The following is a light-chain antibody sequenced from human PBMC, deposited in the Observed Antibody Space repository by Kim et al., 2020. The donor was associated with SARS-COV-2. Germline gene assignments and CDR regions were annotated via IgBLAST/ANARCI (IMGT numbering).Light chain of an antibody. J-gene: IGLJ1*01. V-gene: IGLV1-47*01. CDR1: SSNIGSNY. CDR3: AAWDDSLSGPI. CDR2: RNN. Sequence: QSVLTQPPSASGTPGQRVTISCSGSSSNIGSNYVYWYQQLPGTAPKLLIYRNNQRPSGVPDRFSGSKSGTSASLAISGLRSEDEADYYCAAWDDSLSGPIFGTGTNVTVL.